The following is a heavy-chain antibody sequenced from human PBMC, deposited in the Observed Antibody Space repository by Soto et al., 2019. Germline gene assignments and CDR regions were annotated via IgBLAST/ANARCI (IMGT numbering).Heavy chain of an antibody. CDR3: ATDFWSGYYSSDY. Sequence: QVQLVESGGGVVQPGRSLRLSCAASGFTFSSYAMHWVRQAPGKGLEWVAVISYDGSNKYYADSVKGRFTISRDNSKNTLYLQMNSLRAEDTAVYYCATDFWSGYYSSDYCGQGTLVTVSS. J-gene: IGHJ4*02. CDR1: GFTFSSYA. CDR2: ISYDGSNK. V-gene: IGHV3-30-3*01. D-gene: IGHD3-3*01.